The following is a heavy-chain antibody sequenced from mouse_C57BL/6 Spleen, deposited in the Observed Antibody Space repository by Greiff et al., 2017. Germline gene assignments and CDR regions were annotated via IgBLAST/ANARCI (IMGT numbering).Heavy chain of an antibody. CDR1: GFTFSSYG. J-gene: IGHJ2*01. CDR3: ASGGYYGSSYPYYFDY. Sequence: EVQVVESGGDLVKPGGSLKLSCAASGFTFSSYGMSWVRQTPDKRLEWVATISSGGSYTYYPDSVKGRFTISRDNAKNTLYLQMSSLKSEDTAMYYCASGGYYGSSYPYYFDYWGQGTTLTVSS. CDR2: ISSGGSYT. V-gene: IGHV5-6*01. D-gene: IGHD1-1*01.